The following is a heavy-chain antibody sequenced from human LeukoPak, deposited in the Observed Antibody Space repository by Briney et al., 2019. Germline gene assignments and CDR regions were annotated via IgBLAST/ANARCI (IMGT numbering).Heavy chain of an antibody. CDR3: AASYRKNDFDY. CDR1: GFTFTSSA. V-gene: IGHV1-58*02. Sequence: ASVKVSRKASGFTFTSSAMQWVRQARGQRLEWIGWIVVGSGNTNYAQKFQERVTITRDMSTSTAYMELSSLRSEDTAVYYYAASYRKNDFDYWGQGTLVTVSS. J-gene: IGHJ4*02. D-gene: IGHD1-1*01. CDR2: IVVGSGNT.